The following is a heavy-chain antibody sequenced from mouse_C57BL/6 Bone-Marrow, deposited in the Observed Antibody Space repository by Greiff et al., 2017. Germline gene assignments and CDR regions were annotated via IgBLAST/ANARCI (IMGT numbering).Heavy chain of an antibody. D-gene: IGHD2-4*01. CDR3: AMEQIYYDYAWFAY. Sequence: QVQLKQPGAELVKPGASVKVSCKASGYTFTSYWMHWVKQRPGQGLEWIGRIHPSDSDTNYNQKFKGKATLTVDKSSSTAYMQLSSLTSEDSAVYDCAMEQIYYDYAWFAYWGQGTLVTVSA. CDR2: IHPSDSDT. J-gene: IGHJ3*01. CDR1: GYTFTSYW. V-gene: IGHV1-74*01.